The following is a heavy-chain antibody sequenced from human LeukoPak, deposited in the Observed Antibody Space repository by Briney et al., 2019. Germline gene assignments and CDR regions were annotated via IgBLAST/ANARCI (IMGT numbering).Heavy chain of an antibody. Sequence: ASVKVSCKASGYTFTSHDINWVRQATGQGLEWMGWLNPNSGNTGYAQKFQDRVTITRNTSISTAYMELSNLRSEDTAVYYCARPERLGEVDYWGQGTLVTVSS. CDR1: GYTFTSHD. D-gene: IGHD3-16*01. CDR2: LNPNSGNT. J-gene: IGHJ4*02. V-gene: IGHV1-8*03. CDR3: ARPERLGEVDY.